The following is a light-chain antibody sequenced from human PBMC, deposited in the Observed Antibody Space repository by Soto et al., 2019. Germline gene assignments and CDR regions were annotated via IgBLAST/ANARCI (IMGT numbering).Light chain of an antibody. Sequence: DIVMTQSPDCLAVSLGERATINCKSSQTVLYSSHNKNYLAWYQQKPGQPPKLLIYWASTRESGVPDRFSGSGSGTDFTLTISSLQAEDVAVYYCQQYYSSWTFGQGTKVEIK. J-gene: IGKJ1*01. V-gene: IGKV4-1*01. CDR2: WAS. CDR1: QTVLYSSHNKNY. CDR3: QQYYSSWT.